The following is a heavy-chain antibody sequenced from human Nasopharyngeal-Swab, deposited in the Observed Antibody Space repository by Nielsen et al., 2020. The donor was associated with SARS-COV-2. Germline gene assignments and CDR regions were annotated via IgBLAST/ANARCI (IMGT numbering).Heavy chain of an antibody. V-gene: IGHV4-59*01. Sequence: WIRQPPGKGLEWIGYIYYSGSTNYNPSLKSRVTISVDMSKNQFSLKLSSVTAADTAVYYCARGGGSGSYYNDDAFDIWGQGTMVTVSS. CDR2: IYYSGST. D-gene: IGHD3-10*01. J-gene: IGHJ3*02. CDR3: ARGGGSGSYYNDDAFDI.